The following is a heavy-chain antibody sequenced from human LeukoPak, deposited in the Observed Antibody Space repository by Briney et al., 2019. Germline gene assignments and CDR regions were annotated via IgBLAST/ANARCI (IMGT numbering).Heavy chain of an antibody. CDR3: ARDGYGSGSYYNGYYSYYMDV. CDR1: GGSISSYY. CDR2: VYYSGST. V-gene: IGHV4-59*01. J-gene: IGHJ6*03. Sequence: KPSETLSLTCTASGGSISSYYWSWIRQPPGKGLGWIGYVYYSGSTSYNPSLKSRVTISVDTSKNQFSLKLRSVTAADTAVYYCARDGYGSGSYYNGYYSYYMDVWGKGTTVTVSS. D-gene: IGHD3-10*01.